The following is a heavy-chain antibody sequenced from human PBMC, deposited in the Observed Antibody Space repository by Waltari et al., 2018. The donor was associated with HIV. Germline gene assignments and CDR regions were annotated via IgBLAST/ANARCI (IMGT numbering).Heavy chain of an antibody. V-gene: IGHV3-21*01. CDR1: GFTFSNSN. CDR3: TRGEYAFDI. Sequence: EVQLVESGGGLVKPGGSLRPPWAASGFTFSNSNMNWVRQAPGKGLEWVSCISSDSNYIYYADSVKGRFTISRDNAKNSLYLQMNSLRAEDTAVYYCTRGEYAFDIWGQGTIITVSS. J-gene: IGHJ3*02. D-gene: IGHD2-2*01. CDR2: ISSDSNYI.